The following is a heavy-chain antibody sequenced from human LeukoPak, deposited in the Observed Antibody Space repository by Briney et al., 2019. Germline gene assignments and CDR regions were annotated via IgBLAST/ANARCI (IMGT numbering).Heavy chain of an antibody. CDR1: GFTVSSNY. D-gene: IGHD2-2*01. V-gene: IGHV3-66*01. Sequence: GGSLRLSCAASGFTVSSNYMSWVRQAPGKGLEWVSVIYSGGSTYYADSVEGRFTISRDNSKNTLYLQMNSLRAEDTAVYYCARGYTSFGKWFDPWGQGTLVTVSS. J-gene: IGHJ5*02. CDR3: ARGYTSFGKWFDP. CDR2: IYSGGST.